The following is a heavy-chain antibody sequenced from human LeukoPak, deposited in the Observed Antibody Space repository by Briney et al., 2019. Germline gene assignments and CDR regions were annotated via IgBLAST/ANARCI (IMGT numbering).Heavy chain of an antibody. D-gene: IGHD3-10*01. CDR2: ISRSGNTI. J-gene: IGHJ3*02. Sequence: GGSLRLSCAASGFALSDFYMSWMRQAPGEGLESISYISRSGNTIHDADSLKRRFTISRDNARNSLYLQMNSVRVEDTAVYYCARDLGSGAFDIWAQGTMVTVLS. CDR3: ARDLGSGAFDI. V-gene: IGHV3-11*04. CDR1: GFALSDFY.